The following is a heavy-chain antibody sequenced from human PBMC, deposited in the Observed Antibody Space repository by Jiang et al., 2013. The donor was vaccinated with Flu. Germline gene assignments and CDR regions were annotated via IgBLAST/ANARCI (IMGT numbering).Heavy chain of an antibody. CDR3: ARVIPLDTGLAGDAFDI. CDR2: INTNTGNP. D-gene: IGHD5-18*01. Sequence: QSGSELKKPGASVKVSCKASGYTFTSYAMNWVRQAPGQGLEWMGWINTNTGNPTYAQGFTGRFVFSLDTSVSTAYLQISSLKAEDTAVYYCARVIPLDTGLAGDAFDIWGQGTMVTVSS. V-gene: IGHV7-4-1*02. CDR1: GYTFTSYA. J-gene: IGHJ3*02.